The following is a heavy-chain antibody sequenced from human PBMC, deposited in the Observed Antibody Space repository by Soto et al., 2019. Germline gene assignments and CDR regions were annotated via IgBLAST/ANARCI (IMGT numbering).Heavy chain of an antibody. V-gene: IGHV4-34*01. CDR1: GGSFSGYY. J-gene: IGHJ6*03. Sequence: SETLSLTCAVYGGSFSGYYWSWIRQPPGKGLEWIGEINHSGSTNYNPSLKSRVTISVDTSKNQFSLKLSSVTAADTAVYYCARAPEYSSSSEYYYYYYMDVWGKGTTVTVS. D-gene: IGHD6-6*01. CDR3: ARAPEYSSSSEYYYYYYMDV. CDR2: INHSGST.